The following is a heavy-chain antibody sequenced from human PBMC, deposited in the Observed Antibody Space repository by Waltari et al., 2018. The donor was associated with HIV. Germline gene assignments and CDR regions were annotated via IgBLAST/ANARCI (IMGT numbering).Heavy chain of an antibody. D-gene: IGHD2-2*01. CDR3: ARESGYQLVRWLDP. Sequence: QVHLVQSGAEVKKPGASMKVSCKASGYMFTGHYMHWLRQAPGQGLEWMGWINPISGGTNYAQTFQGRVTMTSDASINTVYMELKSLRYDDTAMYYCARESGYQLVRWLDPWGQGTRVTVSS. J-gene: IGHJ5*02. CDR1: GYMFTGHY. CDR2: INPISGGT. V-gene: IGHV1-2*02.